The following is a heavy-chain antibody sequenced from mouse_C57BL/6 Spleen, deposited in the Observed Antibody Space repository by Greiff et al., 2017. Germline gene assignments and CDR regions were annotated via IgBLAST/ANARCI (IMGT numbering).Heavy chain of an antibody. V-gene: IGHV5-17*01. CDR1: GFTFSDYG. CDR2: ISSGSSTI. J-gene: IGHJ4*01. CDR3: ARDYMGAMDY. D-gene: IGHD2-12*01. Sequence: EVMLVESGGGLVKPGGSLKLSCAASGFTFSDYGMHWVRQAPEKGLEWVAYISSGSSTIYYADTVKGRFTISRDNAKNTLFLQMTSLSSEDTAMYYGARDYMGAMDYWGQGTSVTVSS.